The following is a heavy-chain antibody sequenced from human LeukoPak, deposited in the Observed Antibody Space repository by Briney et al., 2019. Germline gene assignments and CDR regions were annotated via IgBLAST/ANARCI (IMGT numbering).Heavy chain of an antibody. D-gene: IGHD2-2*01. J-gene: IGHJ4*02. CDR2: ISCDGNSK. Sequence: GGSLRLSCAASGFTFSNFGIHWVRQAPGKGLEWVTVISCDGNSKYYADSVKGRFTISRDDSRNTLFLQMNSLRPEDTAVYYCAKEANHCSSRHYDYWGQGTPVTVYS. V-gene: IGHV3-30*18. CDR3: AKEANHCSSRHYDY. CDR1: GFTFSNFG.